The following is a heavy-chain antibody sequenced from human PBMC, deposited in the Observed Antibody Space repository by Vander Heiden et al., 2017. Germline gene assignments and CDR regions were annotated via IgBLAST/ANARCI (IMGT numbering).Heavy chain of an antibody. Sequence: EVQMLESGGGLEQPGGSLRLSCAASGFTFSDYTLCWVRQAPGKGLEWVSSIIGSGGTTYYTDSVKGRFTISRDNSKNTLYLQMNSLRAEDTAVYYCAKYTQCRGGSCYPSAWGQGTLVTVSS. J-gene: IGHJ5*02. CDR2: IIGSGGTT. CDR1: GFTFSDYT. CDR3: AKYTQCRGGSCYPSA. V-gene: IGHV3-23*01. D-gene: IGHD2-15*01.